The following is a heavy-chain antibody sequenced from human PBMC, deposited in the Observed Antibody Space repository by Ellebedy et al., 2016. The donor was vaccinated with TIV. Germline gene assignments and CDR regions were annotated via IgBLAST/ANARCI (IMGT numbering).Heavy chain of an antibody. CDR3: AKPIYGSGAFVDF. CDR1: GYTFSKFG. J-gene: IGHJ4*02. Sequence: ASVKVSCKASGYTFSKFGIHWVRQAPGQRLEWMGWLNGGNGSTEYSQNFQGRVTITRDTSASTGYMELSTLTSEDTAVYYCAKPIYGSGAFVDFWGQGTLVTVSS. CDR2: LNGGNGST. V-gene: IGHV1-3*01. D-gene: IGHD3-10*01.